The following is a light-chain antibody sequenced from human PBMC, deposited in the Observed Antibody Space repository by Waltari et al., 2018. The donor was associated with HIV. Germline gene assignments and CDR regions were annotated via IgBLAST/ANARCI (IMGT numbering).Light chain of an antibody. CDR1: SSAVGSSYL. Sequence: QSALTQPASVSGSPGQSITIPCPGTSSAVGSSYLVSWYHQHPGNAPTLLIYEVTKLPSGVSNRFSGSKSGNTASLTISGLQAEDEADFYCCSYAGSSTLVFGGGTKLTVL. J-gene: IGLJ3*02. CDR2: EVT. V-gene: IGLV2-23*02. CDR3: CSYAGSSTLV.